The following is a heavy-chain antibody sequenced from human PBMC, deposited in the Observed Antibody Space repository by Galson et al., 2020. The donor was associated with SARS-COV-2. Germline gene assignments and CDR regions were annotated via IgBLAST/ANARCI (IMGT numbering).Heavy chain of an antibody. Sequence: LSLTCAVYGGSFSGYYWSWIRQPPGKGLEWIGEINHSGSTNYNPSLKSRVTISVDTSKNQFSLKLSSVTAADTAVYYCAREGIIAARPMVDYWGQGTLVTVSS. CDR2: INHSGST. V-gene: IGHV4-34*01. J-gene: IGHJ4*02. D-gene: IGHD6-6*01. CDR3: AREGIIAARPMVDY. CDR1: GGSFSGYY.